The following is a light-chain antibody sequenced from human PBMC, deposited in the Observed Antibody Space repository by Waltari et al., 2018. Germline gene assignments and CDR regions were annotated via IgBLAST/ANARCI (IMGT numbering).Light chain of an antibody. J-gene: IGKJ2*01. CDR1: QSITKKY. Sequence: VLPQSPGTLSLSPGERATLSCRASQSITKKYFAWYQQKPGQAPRLLIYGASSRAAGVPDRFSGSGSGTDFTLTISRLEPEDFAVYYCQQYGSSVMYTFGQGTKLEIK. CDR3: QQYGSSVMYT. V-gene: IGKV3-20*01. CDR2: GAS.